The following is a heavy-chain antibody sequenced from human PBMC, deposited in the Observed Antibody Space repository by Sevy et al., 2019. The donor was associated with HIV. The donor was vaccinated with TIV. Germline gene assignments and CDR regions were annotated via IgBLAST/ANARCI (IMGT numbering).Heavy chain of an antibody. D-gene: IGHD6-13*01. Sequence: PSETLSLTCTVSGGSISSYYWSWIRQPPGKGLEWIGYIYYSGSTNYNPSLKSRVTISVDTSKNQFSLKLSSVTAADTAVYYCARVKAAAGTFRGYYFDYWGQGTLVTVSS. V-gene: IGHV4-59*01. CDR1: GGSISSYY. J-gene: IGHJ4*02. CDR3: ARVKAAAGTFRGYYFDY. CDR2: IYYSGST.